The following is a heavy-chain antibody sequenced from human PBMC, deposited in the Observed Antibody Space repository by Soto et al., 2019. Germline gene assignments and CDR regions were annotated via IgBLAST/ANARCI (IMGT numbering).Heavy chain of an antibody. V-gene: IGHV4-39*01. D-gene: IGHD3-22*01. CDR3: GAQMVVLDYFDY. Sequence: SETLSLTCTVSGDSISRSTYHWGWIRQPPGKGLEWVASLIYSGSTYYNPSLKSRVTISVDTSKNQVSLKVRPVTAADTAVYYCGAQMVVLDYFDYCGQGTLVTVSS. CDR1: GDSISRSTYH. CDR2: LIYSGST. J-gene: IGHJ4*02.